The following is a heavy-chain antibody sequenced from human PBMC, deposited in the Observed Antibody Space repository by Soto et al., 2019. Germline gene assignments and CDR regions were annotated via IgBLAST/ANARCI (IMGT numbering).Heavy chain of an antibody. J-gene: IGHJ3*01. Sequence: PGVSXRLSGASSGLRVRRYSRSLDRQAQGKGLGLVSSIGGGDDDRYYADSVKGRFPISRDNSMYTVFLKMSSLRAEDTARYYWAKDRQSYNSVWDNLDGRGQGQWAP. CDR1: GLRVRRYS. D-gene: IGHD1-1*01. CDR2: IGGGDDDR. CDR3: AKDRQSYNSVWDNLDG. V-gene: IGHV3-23*01.